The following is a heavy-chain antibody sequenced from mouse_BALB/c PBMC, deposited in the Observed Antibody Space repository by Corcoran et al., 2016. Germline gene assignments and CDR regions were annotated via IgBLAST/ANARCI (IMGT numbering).Heavy chain of an antibody. CDR1: GYTFTSYV. CDR2: INPYNDGT. V-gene: IGHV1S136*01. D-gene: IGHD2-3*01. CDR3: ARSGWLLPYWYFDV. J-gene: IGHJ1*01. Sequence: EVQLQQSGPELVKPGASVKMSCKASGYTFTSYVMHWVKQKPGQGLEWIGYINPYNDGTKYNEKFKGKATLTSDKSSSTAYTELSSLTSEDSAVYYCARSGWLLPYWYFDVWGAGTTVTVSS.